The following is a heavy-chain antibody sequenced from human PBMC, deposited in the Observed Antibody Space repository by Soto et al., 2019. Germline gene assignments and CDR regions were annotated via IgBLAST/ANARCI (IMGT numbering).Heavy chain of an antibody. J-gene: IGHJ6*02. D-gene: IGHD6-13*01. Sequence: ASETLSLTCAVYGGSFSGYYWSWIRQPPGKGLEWIGEINHSGSTNYNPSLKSRVTISVDTSKNQFSLKLSSVTAADTAVYYCARLQQLVYYYGMGVWGQGTTVTVSS. CDR2: INHSGST. CDR3: ARLQQLVYYYGMGV. V-gene: IGHV4-34*01. CDR1: GGSFSGYY.